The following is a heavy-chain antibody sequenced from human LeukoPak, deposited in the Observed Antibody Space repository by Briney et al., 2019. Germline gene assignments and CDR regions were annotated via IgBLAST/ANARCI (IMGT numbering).Heavy chain of an antibody. CDR3: ARDPGYCSGGSCRGYFDY. J-gene: IGHJ4*02. CDR1: GFTFSDYY. Sequence: GGSLRLSCVVSGFTFSDYYMSWLRQAPGKGLEWGSYISSSGSTKNYEDSVKARFPISRDNSKNSLYLQMTSLRAEDAAVYYCARDPGYCSGGSCRGYFDYWGQGTLVTVSS. CDR2: ISSSGSTK. D-gene: IGHD2-15*01. V-gene: IGHV3-11*04.